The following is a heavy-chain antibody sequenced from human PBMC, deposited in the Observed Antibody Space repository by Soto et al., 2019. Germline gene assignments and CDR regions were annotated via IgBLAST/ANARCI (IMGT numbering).Heavy chain of an antibody. D-gene: IGHD2-15*01. CDR2: IKVDSGYT. Sequence: QLQLVQSAAEVKKPGASVRVSCTAYGYPFIKYGISWIRQAPEQGLEWMGWIKVDSGYTNYAQKFQGRVTMTADTSSDTAFMELRSLRLDDTAVYVCANCYDTGFDPWGQGTLVSVSS. CDR1: GYPFIKYG. CDR3: ANCYDTGFDP. J-gene: IGHJ5*02. V-gene: IGHV1-18*04.